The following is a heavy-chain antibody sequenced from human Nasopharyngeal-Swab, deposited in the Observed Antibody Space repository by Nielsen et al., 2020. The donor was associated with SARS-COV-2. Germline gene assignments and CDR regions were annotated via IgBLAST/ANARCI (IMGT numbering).Heavy chain of an antibody. CDR2: IYSGGST. CDR3: ARASGGDCYSFCYYYYYMDV. J-gene: IGHJ6*03. V-gene: IGHV3-53*01. CDR1: GFTVSSNY. Sequence: GGSLRLSCAASGFTVSSNYMSWVRQAPGKGLEWVSVIYSGGSTYYADSVKGRFTISRDNSKNTLYLQMNSLRAEDTAVYYCARASGGDCYSFCYYYYYMDVWGKGTTVTVSS. D-gene: IGHD2-21*02.